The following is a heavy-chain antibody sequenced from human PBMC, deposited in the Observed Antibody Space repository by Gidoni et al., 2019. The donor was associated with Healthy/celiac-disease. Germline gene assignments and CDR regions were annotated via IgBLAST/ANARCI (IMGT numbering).Heavy chain of an antibody. D-gene: IGHD3-22*01. Sequence: QLQLQESGPGLVKPSETLSRTCTVSRGSISRRSYYCGWIRQPPGKGLEWIGSIYYSGSTYYNPSLKSRVTISVDTSKNQFSLKLSSVPAADTAVYYCARSFYDSSGDNWFDPWGQGTLVTVSS. J-gene: IGHJ5*02. CDR3: ARSFYDSSGDNWFDP. CDR2: IYYSGST. CDR1: RGSISRRSYY. V-gene: IGHV4-39*01.